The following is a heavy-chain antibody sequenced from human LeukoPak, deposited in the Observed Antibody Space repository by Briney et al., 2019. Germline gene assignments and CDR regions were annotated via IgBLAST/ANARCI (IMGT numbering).Heavy chain of an antibody. V-gene: IGHV3-23*01. CDR1: GFTFSDYV. CDR2: ISGSGGST. Sequence: GGSLRLSCAASGFTFSDYVMSWVRQAPGKGQEWVSAISGSGGSTFYADSVRGRFTISRDNSKSMLYLEMNSLGVEDTAVYFCAKWSSHRGHGPAYFDYWGQGTPVTVSS. D-gene: IGHD1-14*01. CDR3: AKWSSHRGHGPAYFDY. J-gene: IGHJ4*02.